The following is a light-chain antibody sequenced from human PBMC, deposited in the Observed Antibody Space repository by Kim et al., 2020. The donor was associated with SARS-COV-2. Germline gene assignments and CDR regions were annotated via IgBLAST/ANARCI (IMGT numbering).Light chain of an antibody. CDR3: SSYTTSRTVL. CDR2: DVT. Sequence: GQSITIACTGTSSDVGGYNSVSWFQQEPGEAPKVMIYDVTKRPSGVSNRFSGSKSGNTASLTISGLQTEDEADYYCSSYTTSRTVLFGGGTQLTVL. CDR1: SSDVGGYNS. V-gene: IGLV2-14*04. J-gene: IGLJ2*01.